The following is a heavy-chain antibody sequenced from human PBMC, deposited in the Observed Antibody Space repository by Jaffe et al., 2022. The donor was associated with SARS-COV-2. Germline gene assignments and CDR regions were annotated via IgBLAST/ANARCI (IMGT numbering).Heavy chain of an antibody. J-gene: IGHJ4*02. CDR1: GGSIRNYY. Sequence: QVQLQESGPGLVKPSETLSLTCTVSGGSIRNYYWNWIRQPPGKGLEWVGYIYYSGDTNYNPSLKSRVTMSVDTSKNQFSLKLNSVTAADTAVYYCARLEAAAGTMFDYWGQGTLVTVSS. CDR3: ARLEAAAGTMFDY. V-gene: IGHV4-59*01. D-gene: IGHD6-13*01. CDR2: IYYSGDT.